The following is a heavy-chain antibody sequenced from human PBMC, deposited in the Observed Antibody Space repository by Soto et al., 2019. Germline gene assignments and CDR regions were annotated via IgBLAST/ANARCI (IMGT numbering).Heavy chain of an antibody. CDR1: EFTFSSYA. CDR3: ARPIPRWSYHYGMDV. J-gene: IGHJ6*02. D-gene: IGHD2-15*01. CDR2: ISFDGRKE. Sequence: QLVESGGRGVQPGRSLRLSCEASEFTFSSYAMPWVRQAPGRGLEWVALISFDGRKEYYADSVKGRFTVSRDNSRSMVYLQMDSLRPDDTAIYYCARPIPRWSYHYGMDVWGQGTTVTVSS. V-gene: IGHV3-30*03.